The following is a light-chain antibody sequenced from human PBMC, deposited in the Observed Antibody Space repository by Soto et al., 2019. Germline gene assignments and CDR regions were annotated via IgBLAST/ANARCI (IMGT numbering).Light chain of an antibody. CDR3: QQYNSFPFT. Sequence: DIQMTQSPSTLSASVGDRAIITCRASQTTSSWLAWYQQKPGEAPNLLIYDTSSLQSGVPSRFSGSGSGTEFTLTISSLQPDDFATYYCQQYNSFPFTVGQGTKVDSK. V-gene: IGKV1-5*01. J-gene: IGKJ2*01. CDR1: QTTSSW. CDR2: DTS.